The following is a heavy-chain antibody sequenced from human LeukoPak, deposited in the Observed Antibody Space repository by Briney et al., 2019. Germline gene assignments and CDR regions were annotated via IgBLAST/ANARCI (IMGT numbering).Heavy chain of an antibody. CDR1: GFTFSAYS. CDR3: ARAGGSTVSHSDY. D-gene: IGHD4-17*01. V-gene: IGHV3-48*01. CDR2: ISSGSNTI. J-gene: IGHJ4*02. Sequence: GGSLRLSCAASGFTFSAYSFNWVRQAPGKGLEWLSYISSGSNTIYYADSVKGRFTISRDSAKNSLYLQMNSLRAEDTAVYYCARAGGSTVSHSDYWGQGTLVTVSS.